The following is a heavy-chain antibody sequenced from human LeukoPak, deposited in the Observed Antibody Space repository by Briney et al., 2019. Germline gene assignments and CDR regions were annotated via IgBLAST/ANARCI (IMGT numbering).Heavy chain of an antibody. CDR3: ARVGGTNYYYYGMDV. V-gene: IGHV4-59*01. Sequence: SETVSLTCTVSGGSISSYYWSWIRQPPGKGLEWIGYIYDSGSTNYNPSLKSRVTISVDTSKNQFSLKLSSVTAADTAVYYCARVGGTNYYYYGMDVWGQGTTVTVSS. J-gene: IGHJ6*02. D-gene: IGHD1-1*01. CDR2: IYDSGST. CDR1: GGSISSYY.